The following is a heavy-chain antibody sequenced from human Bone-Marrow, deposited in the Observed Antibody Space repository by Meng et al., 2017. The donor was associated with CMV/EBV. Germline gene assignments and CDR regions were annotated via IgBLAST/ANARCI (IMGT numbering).Heavy chain of an antibody. CDR1: GFTFSSYS. Sequence: GESLKISCAASGFTFSSYSMNWVRQAPGKGLEWVSYISSSSSTIYYADSVKGRFTISRDNAKNSLYLQMNSLRAEDTAVYYCARGGAGQYDFWSGYCYNYYYYYGMDVWGQGTTVTVSS. V-gene: IGHV3-48*04. CDR2: ISSSSSTI. J-gene: IGHJ6*02. D-gene: IGHD3-3*01. CDR3: ARGGAGQYDFWSGYCYNYYYYYGMDV.